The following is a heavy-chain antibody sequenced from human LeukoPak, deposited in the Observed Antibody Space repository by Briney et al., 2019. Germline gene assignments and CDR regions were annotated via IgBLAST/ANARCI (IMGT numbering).Heavy chain of an antibody. CDR1: GYTFTGYY. V-gene: IGHV1-2*02. D-gene: IGHD2-15*01. Sequence: ASVKVSCKASGYTFTGYYMHWVRQAPGQGLEWMGWINPNSGGTNYAQKFQGRVTMTRDTSISTAYMELSRLRSDDTAVYYCARDLSDIVVPEPGDYWGQGTLVTVSS. CDR3: ARDLSDIVVPEPGDY. J-gene: IGHJ4*02. CDR2: INPNSGGT.